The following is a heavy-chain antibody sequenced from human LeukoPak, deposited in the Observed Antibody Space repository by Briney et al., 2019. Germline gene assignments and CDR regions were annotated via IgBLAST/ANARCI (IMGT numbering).Heavy chain of an antibody. CDR3: AKDEFIGYCSSTSCPRDAFDI. D-gene: IGHD2-2*01. V-gene: IGHV3-30*02. CDR1: GFSFSDSN. J-gene: IGHJ3*02. Sequence: GGSLRLSCVVSGFSFSDSNMNWVRQAPGNGLEWVAFIRYDGSNKYYADSVKGRFTISRDNSKNTLYLQMNSLRAEDTAVYYCAKDEFIGYCSSTSCPRDAFDIWGQGTMVTVSS. CDR2: IRYDGSNK.